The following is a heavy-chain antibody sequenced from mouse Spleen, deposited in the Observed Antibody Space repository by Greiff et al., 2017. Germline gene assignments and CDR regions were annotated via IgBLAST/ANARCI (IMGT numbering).Heavy chain of an antibody. V-gene: IGHV5-9-3*01. Sequence: EVQGVESGGGLVKLGGSLKLSCAASGFTFSSYAMSWVRQTPEKRLEWVATISSGGGNTYYPDRVKGRFTISRDNAKNTLYLQMSSLKSEDTAMYYCARHRYDAYYFDYWGQGTTLTVSS. CDR2: ISSGGGNT. D-gene: IGHD2-14*01. CDR3: ARHRYDAYYFDY. J-gene: IGHJ2*01. CDR1: GFTFSSYA.